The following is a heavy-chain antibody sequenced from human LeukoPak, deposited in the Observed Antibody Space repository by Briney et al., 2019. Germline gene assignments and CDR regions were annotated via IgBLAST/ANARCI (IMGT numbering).Heavy chain of an antibody. V-gene: IGHV4-59*08. CDR1: GGSISSYY. CDR2: IYYSGST. D-gene: IGHD3-9*01. Sequence: SETLSLTCTVSGGSISSYYWSWIRQPPGKGLEWIGYIYYSGSTSYNPSLKSRVTISVDTSKNQFSLKLSSVTAADTAVYYCARTYDILTGPYFQHWGQGTLVTVSS. CDR3: ARTYDILTGPYFQH. J-gene: IGHJ1*01.